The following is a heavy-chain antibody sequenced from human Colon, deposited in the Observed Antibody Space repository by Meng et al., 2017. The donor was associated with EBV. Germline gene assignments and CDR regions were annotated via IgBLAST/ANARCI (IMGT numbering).Heavy chain of an antibody. CDR3: ARDGKWRFDY. CDR1: SVSICICYL. D-gene: IGHD5-12*01. J-gene: IGHJ4*02. V-gene: IGHV4-4*02. CDR2: VSHSGTT. Sequence: QLLESGPGLLTLSRTLSLSSACSSVSICICYLWGWVRLPPGKWLEVIGEVSHSGTTNYTPSLKSRSTISVDKSKSQFSLNLSAVTAADTALYYCARDGKWRFDYWGQGTLVTVSS.